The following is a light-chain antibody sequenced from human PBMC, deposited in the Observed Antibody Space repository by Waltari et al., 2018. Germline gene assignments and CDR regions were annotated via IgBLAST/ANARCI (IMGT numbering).Light chain of an antibody. CDR3: QQYYSIPYT. Sequence: DIVMTQSPDSLAVSLGERATRNFHSSQSVLYSSNNKNYLAWYQQKPGQPPKLLIYWASTRESGVPDRFSGSGSGTDFTLTISSLQAEDVAVYYCQQYYSIPYTFGQGTKLEIK. J-gene: IGKJ2*01. CDR1: QSVLYSSNNKNY. CDR2: WAS. V-gene: IGKV4-1*01.